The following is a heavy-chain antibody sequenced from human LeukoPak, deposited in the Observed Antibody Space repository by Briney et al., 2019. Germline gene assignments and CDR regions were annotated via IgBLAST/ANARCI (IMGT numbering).Heavy chain of an antibody. D-gene: IGHD3-22*01. Sequence: SVKVSCKASGGTVSSYAISWVRQAPGQGLEWMGRIIPIFGTANYAQKFQGRVTITTDESTSTAYMELSRLRSEDTAVYYCARKDSYDSSEVYFQHWGQGTLVTVSS. CDR1: GGTVSSYA. CDR3: ARKDSYDSSEVYFQH. V-gene: IGHV1-69*05. J-gene: IGHJ1*01. CDR2: IIPIFGTA.